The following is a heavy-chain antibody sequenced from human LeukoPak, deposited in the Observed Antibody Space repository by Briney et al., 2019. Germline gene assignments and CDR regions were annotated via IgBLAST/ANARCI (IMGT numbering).Heavy chain of an antibody. V-gene: IGHV3-73*01. CDR2: IRSKANSHAT. CDR3: ARLNDSSGYYYVGYDY. J-gene: IGHJ4*02. D-gene: IGHD3-22*01. CDR1: GFTFSGSA. Sequence: GGSLRLSCAASGFTFSGSAMHWVRQASGKGLEWVGRIRSKANSHATAYAASVKGRFTISRDDSKNTAYLQMNSLKTEDTAVYYCARLNDSSGYYYVGYDYWGQGTLVTVSS.